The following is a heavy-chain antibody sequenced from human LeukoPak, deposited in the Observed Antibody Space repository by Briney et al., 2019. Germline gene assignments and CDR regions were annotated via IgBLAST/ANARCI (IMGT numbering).Heavy chain of an antibody. D-gene: IGHD4-17*01. CDR3: ARDLVTVTKGFDI. Sequence: SETLSLTCAVSGDSFSSHYWTWVRQPPGRGLEWIGYISYIGTTNYNPSLKSRVTISIDTSKNQFSLKLSSVTTADTAVYYCARDLVTVTKGFDIWGLGTMVSVSS. V-gene: IGHV4-59*11. CDR2: ISYIGTT. J-gene: IGHJ3*02. CDR1: GDSFSSHY.